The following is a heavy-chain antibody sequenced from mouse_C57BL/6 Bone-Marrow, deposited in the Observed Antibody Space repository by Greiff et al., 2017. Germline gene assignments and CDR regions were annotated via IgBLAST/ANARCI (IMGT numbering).Heavy chain of an antibody. D-gene: IGHD1-1*01. Sequence: VQLQQSGAELARPGASVKLSCKASGYTFTSYGISWVKQRTGQGLEWIGEIYPRSGNTYYNEKFKGKATLTADKSSSTAYMELRSLTSEDSAVYFCARGQLLRYLFDYWGQGTTLTVSS. CDR3: ARGQLLRYLFDY. V-gene: IGHV1-81*01. CDR2: IYPRSGNT. CDR1: GYTFTSYG. J-gene: IGHJ2*01.